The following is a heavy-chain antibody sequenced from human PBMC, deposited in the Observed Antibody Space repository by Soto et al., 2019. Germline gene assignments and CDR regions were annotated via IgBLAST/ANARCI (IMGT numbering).Heavy chain of an antibody. D-gene: IGHD3-3*01. CDR3: VFDFWLVPTV. CDR2: IHSSSSWE. V-gene: IGHV3-48*01. J-gene: IGHJ6*04. CDR1: GFTFSTHS. Sequence: GGSLRLSCAASGFTFSTHSMNWVRQAPGRGLEWVSYIHSSSSWEVYADSVRGRFTVPRDNAKNSLYLQMSSLRAEDTAVYYCVFDFWLVPTVWGKGTTVTVSS.